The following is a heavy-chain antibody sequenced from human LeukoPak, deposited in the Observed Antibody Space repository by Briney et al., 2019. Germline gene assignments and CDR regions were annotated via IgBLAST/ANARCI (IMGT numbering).Heavy chain of an antibody. J-gene: IGHJ4*02. Sequence: GGSLRLSCAASGFTFSDCSMHRVRLAPGKGLEWVAFIWYGGIGKSYADSVKGRFTVSRDNSKDTLFLQRNSLRTEDMSLCYSEKEPGSTGDYDTWGQGTLVTVSS. CDR1: GFTFSDCS. CDR2: IWYGGIGK. CDR3: EKEPGSTGDYDT. D-gene: IGHD4-17*01. V-gene: IGHV3-30*02.